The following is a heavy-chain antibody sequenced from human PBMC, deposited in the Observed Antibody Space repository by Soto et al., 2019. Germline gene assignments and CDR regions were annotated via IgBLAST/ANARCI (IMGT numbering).Heavy chain of an antibody. CDR3: ALTRRSSLLEVAGPGFEY. CDR1: GFNFGVFG. Sequence: GGSLRLSXAASGFNFGVFGMHWVRQAPGKGLEWLSVLSYEGSEEYYADSVRGRFTISRDNSKNTLFLQMDSLRVDDTGVYYCALTRRSSLLEVAGPGFEYWGQGTLVTV. V-gene: IGHV3-30*03. D-gene: IGHD6-19*01. J-gene: IGHJ4*02. CDR2: LSYEGSEE.